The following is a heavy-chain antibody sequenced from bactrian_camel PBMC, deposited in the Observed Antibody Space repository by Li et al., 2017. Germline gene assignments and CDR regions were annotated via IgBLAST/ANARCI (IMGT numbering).Heavy chain of an antibody. CDR1: GSASRYRRYC. CDR2: FDLEGEPT. Sequence: HVQLVESGGGSVQAGGSLRLSCTVSGSASRYRRYCMAWFHQAPGKEREGVAGFDLEGEPTYNDAVAGRFTISQDLAKNTLHLQMNSLRQDDTAMYYCAADREGPRSMGWATEYEYNYWGQGTQVTVS. CDR3: AADREGPRSMGWATEYEYNY. J-gene: IGHJ4*01. D-gene: IGHD5*01. V-gene: IGHV3-3*01.